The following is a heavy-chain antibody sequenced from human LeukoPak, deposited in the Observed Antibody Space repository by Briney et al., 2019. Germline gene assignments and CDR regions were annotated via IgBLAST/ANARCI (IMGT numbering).Heavy chain of an antibody. D-gene: IGHD6-19*01. CDR3: ARAGSRWYPVN. Sequence: VGSLPLSCAASGFTFSSYNMNWVRQAPGKGLEWVSSISDGGNSVFYAGSVEGRFTISRDNAKNSLYLQMNSLRAEDTAIYYCARAGSRWYPVNGGEASLATVSS. CDR2: ISDGGNSV. V-gene: IGHV3-21*01. J-gene: IGHJ1*01. CDR1: GFTFSSYN.